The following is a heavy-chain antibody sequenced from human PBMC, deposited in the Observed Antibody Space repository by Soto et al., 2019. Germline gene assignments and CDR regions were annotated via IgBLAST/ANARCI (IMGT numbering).Heavy chain of an antibody. V-gene: IGHV3-30-3*01. CDR2: ISYDGSNK. CDR3: ARDRTVTTPYYYYGMDV. J-gene: IGHJ6*02. D-gene: IGHD4-17*01. Sequence: QVQLVESGGGVVQPGRSLSLSCEASGFTFSTYAMHWVRQAPGRGLEGVAVISYDGSNKSSADSVKGRFTISRDNSKNTLYLQMNSLRAEDTAVYYCARDRTVTTPYYYYGMDVWGQGTTVTVSS. CDR1: GFTFSTYA.